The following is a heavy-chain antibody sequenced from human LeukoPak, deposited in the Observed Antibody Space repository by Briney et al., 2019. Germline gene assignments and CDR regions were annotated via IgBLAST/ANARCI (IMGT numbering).Heavy chain of an antibody. V-gene: IGHV4-34*01. J-gene: IGHJ5*02. Sequence: SETLSLTCAVYGGSFSGYYWSWIRQPPEKGLEWIGEINHSGSTNYNPSLKSRVTISVDTSKNQFSLKLSSVTAADTAVYYCARVLGYCTNGVCRGAWFDPWGQGTLVTVSS. CDR2: INHSGST. CDR3: ARVLGYCTNGVCRGAWFDP. CDR1: GGSFSGYY. D-gene: IGHD2-8*01.